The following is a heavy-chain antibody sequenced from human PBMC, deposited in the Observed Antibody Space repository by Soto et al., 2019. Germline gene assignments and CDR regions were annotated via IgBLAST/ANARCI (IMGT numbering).Heavy chain of an antibody. CDR2: IYYSGST. D-gene: IGHD6-13*01. CDR3: ARKETQLDHIDY. Sequence: SETLSLTCTVSGGSISSSSYYWGWIRQPPGKGLEWIGSIYYSGSTYYNPSLKSRVTISVDTSKNQFSLKLSSVTAADTAVYYCARKETQLDHIDYWGQGTLVTVYS. J-gene: IGHJ4*02. V-gene: IGHV4-39*01. CDR1: GGSISSSSYY.